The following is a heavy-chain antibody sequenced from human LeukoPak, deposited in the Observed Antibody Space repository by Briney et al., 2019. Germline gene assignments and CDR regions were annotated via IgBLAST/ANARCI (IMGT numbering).Heavy chain of an antibody. Sequence: SETLSLTCTVSGFSISSGDYFWSWIRQHPGKGLERIGYIYYSEITYYNPSLKSRVTISEDTSKNQFSLKLSSVTAADTAVYYCARVAVVVPAAIGSWFDPWGQGTLVTVSS. CDR3: ARVAVVVPAAIGSWFDP. CDR2: IYYSEIT. V-gene: IGHV4-31*03. CDR1: GFSISSGDYF. J-gene: IGHJ5*02. D-gene: IGHD2-2*01.